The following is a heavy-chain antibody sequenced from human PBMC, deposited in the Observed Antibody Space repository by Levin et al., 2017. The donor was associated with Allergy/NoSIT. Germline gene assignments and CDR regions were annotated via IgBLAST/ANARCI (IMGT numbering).Heavy chain of an antibody. CDR3: ATVSGQKFDAFDI. V-gene: IGHV3-21*01. CDR1: GFTFSSYS. D-gene: IGHD5-12*01. J-gene: IGHJ3*02. Sequence: GESLKISCAASGFTFSSYSMNWVRQAPGKGLEWVSSISSSSSYIYYADSVKGRFTISRDNAKNSLYLQMNSLRAEDTAVYYCATVSGQKFDAFDIWGQGTMVTVSS. CDR2: ISSSSSYI.